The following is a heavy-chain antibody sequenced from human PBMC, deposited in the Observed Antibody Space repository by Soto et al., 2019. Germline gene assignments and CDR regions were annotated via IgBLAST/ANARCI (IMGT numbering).Heavy chain of an antibody. V-gene: IGHV3-33*01. CDR1: GFTFSSYD. Sequence: PGGSLILSCAASGFTFSSYDMPWVRQAPGKGLARVAVIWYAGSNKYYADYVKGRLNISRDNSKNKLYMKMNRLRAEHTAVYYCARGSTSGFDFDYWGQGTLVIVSS. J-gene: IGHJ4*02. CDR3: ARGSTSGFDFDY. D-gene: IGHD3-3*01. CDR2: IWYAGSNK.